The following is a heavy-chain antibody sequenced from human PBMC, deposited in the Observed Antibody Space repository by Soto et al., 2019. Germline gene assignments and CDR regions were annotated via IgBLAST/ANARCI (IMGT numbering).Heavy chain of an antibody. D-gene: IGHD3-9*01. V-gene: IGHV3-48*03. CDR2: ISSSGSTI. Sequence: GGSLRLSCAASGFTFSSYEMNWVRQAPGKGLEWVSYISSSGSTIYYADSVKGRFTISRDNAKDSLYLQMNSLRAEDTAVYYCAREGYGGYDILTGYLLGYGMDVWGQGTTVTVSS. CDR3: AREGYGGYDILTGYLLGYGMDV. CDR1: GFTFSSYE. J-gene: IGHJ6*02.